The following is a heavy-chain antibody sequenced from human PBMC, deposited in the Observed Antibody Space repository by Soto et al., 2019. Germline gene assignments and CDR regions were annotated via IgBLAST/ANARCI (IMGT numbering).Heavy chain of an antibody. CDR2: IGVPGDT. D-gene: IGHD2-15*01. V-gene: IGHV3-13*01. CDR1: GFTFRSYD. CDR3: ARQGRVAGGHFQRDYGLDV. J-gene: IGHJ6*02. Sequence: PGGSLRLSCAASGFTFRSYDIHWVRQPTGKGLEWVSSIGVPGDTYYLGSVKGRFTISRDNAKNSVCLQMNSLRAEDTAVYYCARQGRVAGGHFQRDYGLDVWGQGTTVTVS.